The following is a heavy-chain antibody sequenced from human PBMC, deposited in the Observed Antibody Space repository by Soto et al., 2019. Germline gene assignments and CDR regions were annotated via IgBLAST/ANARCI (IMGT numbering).Heavy chain of an antibody. J-gene: IGHJ6*02. D-gene: IGHD2-15*01. CDR2: IYWDDDK. V-gene: IGHV2-5*02. CDR3: AYLPCSGGSGTWFSFSGMAV. CDR1: GFSLSTSGVG. Sequence: QITLKESGPTLVKPTQTLTLTCTFSGFSLSTSGVGVAWIRQPPGKALEWLALIYWDDDKRYRPSLESRLTTTQPSSTNPVVLTLTKMGSVDTARSYCAYLPCSGGSGTWFSFSGMAVWGQGPAVTVSS.